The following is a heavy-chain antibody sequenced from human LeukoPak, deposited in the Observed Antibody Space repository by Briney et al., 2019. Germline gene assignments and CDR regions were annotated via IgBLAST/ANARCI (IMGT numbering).Heavy chain of an antibody. CDR2: ISPDSGFA. CDR1: GYTFIDDY. D-gene: IGHD5-12*01. V-gene: IGHV1-2*02. CDR3: AKNPYEYYFDY. J-gene: IGHJ4*02. Sequence: ASVRVSCKASGYTFIDDYMHWVRHAPGQGLEWLGWISPDSGFANYAQKFQGRVTMTRDTSISTAYMELSRLTSDDTAVYYCAKNPYEYYFDYWGQGTLVTVSS.